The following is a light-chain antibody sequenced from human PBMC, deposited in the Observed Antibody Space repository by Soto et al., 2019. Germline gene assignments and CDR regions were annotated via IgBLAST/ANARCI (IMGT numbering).Light chain of an antibody. CDR3: QQSYSTPRT. CDR2: AAS. Sequence: IQMTQSPSSLSASVDDRVIITCRASQSISNHLNWYQQKPGKAPKLLVYAASSLQSGVPSRFSGSGSGTDFTLTISSLQPEDFATYFCQQSYSTPRTFGQGTKVDIK. J-gene: IGKJ1*01. CDR1: QSISNH. V-gene: IGKV1-39*01.